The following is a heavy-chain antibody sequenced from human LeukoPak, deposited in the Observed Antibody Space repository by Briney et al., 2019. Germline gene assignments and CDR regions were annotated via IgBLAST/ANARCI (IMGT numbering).Heavy chain of an antibody. CDR2: IYTTGST. J-gene: IGHJ2*01. CDR1: GVSISNYY. D-gene: IGHD6-13*01. CDR3: ARVYYSSSYDYWYFDL. V-gene: IGHV4-4*07. Sequence: PSETLSLTCTVSGVSISNYYWNWIRQPAGKGLEWIGRIYTTGSTNYNPSLKNRVTMSVDTSKTQFSLKLSSVTAADTAVYYCARVYYSSSYDYWYFDLWGRGTLVTVSS.